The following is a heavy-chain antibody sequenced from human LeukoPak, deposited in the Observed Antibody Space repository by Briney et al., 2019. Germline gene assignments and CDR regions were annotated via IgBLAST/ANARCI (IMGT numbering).Heavy chain of an antibody. CDR1: GFTVSSNY. CDR3: ARALYSIAAAGRLFFDY. J-gene: IGHJ4*02. Sequence: QPGGSLRLSCAASGFTVSSNYMSWVRQAPGKGLEWVSVIYSGGSTYYADSVKGRFTISRDNSKNTLYLQMNSLRAEDTAVYYCARALYSIAAAGRLFFDYWGQGTLVTVSS. D-gene: IGHD6-13*01. CDR2: IYSGGST. V-gene: IGHV3-66*01.